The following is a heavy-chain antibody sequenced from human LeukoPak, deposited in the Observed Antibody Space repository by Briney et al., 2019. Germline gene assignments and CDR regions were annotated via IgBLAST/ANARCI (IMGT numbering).Heavy chain of an antibody. J-gene: IGHJ4*02. CDR2: LNGGGDST. V-gene: IGHV3-23*01. CDR3: AKGSSNGRPYYFDY. CDR1: GFSFSNYA. D-gene: IGHD6-19*01. Sequence: GGSLRLSCTASGFSFSNYAMIWVRQAPGKGLEWVSALNGGGDSTYYVDSVKGRFTTSRDNSKNTLYLQMNSLRAEDTAVYYCAKGSSNGRPYYFDYWGQGALVTVSS.